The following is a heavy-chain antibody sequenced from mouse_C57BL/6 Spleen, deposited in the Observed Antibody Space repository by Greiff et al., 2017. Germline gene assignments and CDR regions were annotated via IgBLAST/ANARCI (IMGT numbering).Heavy chain of an antibody. CDR3: AREGAYYGSRYGDY. CDR1: GYTFTSYW. CDR2: IDPSDSET. V-gene: IGHV1-52*01. D-gene: IGHD1-1*01. J-gene: IGHJ4*01. Sequence: VQLQQPGAELVRPGSSVKLSCKASGYTFTSYWMHWVKQRPIQGLEWIGNIDPSDSETHYNQKFKDKATLTVDKSSSTAYMQLSSLTSEDSAVYYCAREGAYYGSRYGDYWGQGTSDTVSS.